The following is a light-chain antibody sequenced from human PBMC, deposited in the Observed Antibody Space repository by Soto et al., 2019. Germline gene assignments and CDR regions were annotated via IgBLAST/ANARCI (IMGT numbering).Light chain of an antibody. CDR3: QQRSNWPPGT. Sequence: EIVLTQSLATLSLSPGERATLSCRASQSVSSYLAWYQQKPGQAPRLLIYDASNRATGIPARFSGSGSGTDFTLTISSLEPEDFAVYYCQQRSNWPPGTFGPGTKVDIK. CDR1: QSVSSY. CDR2: DAS. J-gene: IGKJ3*01. V-gene: IGKV3-11*01.